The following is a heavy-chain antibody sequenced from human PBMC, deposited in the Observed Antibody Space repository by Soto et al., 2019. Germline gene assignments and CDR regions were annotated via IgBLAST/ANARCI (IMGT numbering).Heavy chain of an antibody. J-gene: IGHJ4*02. CDR2: ISPSGDVT. V-gene: IGHV3-11*01. Sequence: QVQLAESGGGLVKSGGSLTLSCSTSGFFFTDYFMSWIRQAPGKGLEWVSYISPSGDVTHYADSVKGRFTISRANTKNSLFLQMSSLRDDDTAVYYCARQLERRVGAASHWGQGTRVSVSS. CDR1: GFFFTDYF. CDR3: ARQLERRVGAASH. D-gene: IGHD1-26*01.